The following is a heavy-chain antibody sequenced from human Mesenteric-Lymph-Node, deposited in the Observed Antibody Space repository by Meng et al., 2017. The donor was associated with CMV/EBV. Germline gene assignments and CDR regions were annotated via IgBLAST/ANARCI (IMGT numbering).Heavy chain of an antibody. Sequence: GESLKISCVASGFTVSNYYMTWVRQAPGKGLEWVSVIYRGGTTYYGDSVKGRFTISRDNAKNSLYLQMNSLRAEDTAVYYCARVGVGSSSSFDYWGQGTLVTVSS. CDR3: ARVGVGSSSSFDY. CDR1: GFTVSNYY. D-gene: IGHD6-6*01. CDR2: IYRGGTT. V-gene: IGHV3-66*01. J-gene: IGHJ4*02.